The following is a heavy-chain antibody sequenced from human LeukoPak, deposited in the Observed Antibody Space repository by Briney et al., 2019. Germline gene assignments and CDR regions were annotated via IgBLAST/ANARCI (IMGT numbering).Heavy chain of an antibody. CDR1: VFTFRSDN. D-gene: IGHD6-13*01. Sequence: GVSLRLSCAACVFTFRSDNMNWGCQAPWKGPAWVSSITSSSTYIYYAASVKGRFTISRDNAKNSLYLQMDSLRVEDTAVYYCARYGRVAAAGTYYYYYMDVWGKGTTVTVSS. CDR3: ARYGRVAAAGTYYYYYMDV. J-gene: IGHJ6*03. CDR2: ITSSSTYI. V-gene: IGHV3-21*06.